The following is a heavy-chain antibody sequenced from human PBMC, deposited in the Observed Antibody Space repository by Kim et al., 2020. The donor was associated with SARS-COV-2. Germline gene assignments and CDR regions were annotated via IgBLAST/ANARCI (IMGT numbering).Heavy chain of an antibody. CDR2: IYYSGST. CDR3: AGLGYCSSTSCYGTFDY. CDR1: GGSISSYY. Sequence: SETLSLTCTVSGGSISSYYWSWIRQPPGKGLEWIGYIYYSGSTNYNPSLMSRVTISVDTSKNQFSLKLSSVTAADTAVYYCAGLGYCSSTSCYGTFDYWGQGTLVTVSS. J-gene: IGHJ4*02. D-gene: IGHD2-2*01. V-gene: IGHV4-59*08.